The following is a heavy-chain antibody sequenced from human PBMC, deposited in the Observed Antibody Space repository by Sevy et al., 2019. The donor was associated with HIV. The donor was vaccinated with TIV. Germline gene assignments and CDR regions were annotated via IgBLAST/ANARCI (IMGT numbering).Heavy chain of an antibody. V-gene: IGHV3-23*01. CDR1: GFSFYTYA. D-gene: IGHD6-19*01. CDR3: GITEYTSGWFY. CDR2: ITDNGAKT. Sequence: GGSLRLSCPTSGFSFYTYAMTWVRQAPGKGLEWVASITDNGAKTFYADSVKGRFTISRDNSQSTLFLHMNSLRGDDTAVYFCGITEYTSGWFYWGQGTLVTVSS. J-gene: IGHJ4*02.